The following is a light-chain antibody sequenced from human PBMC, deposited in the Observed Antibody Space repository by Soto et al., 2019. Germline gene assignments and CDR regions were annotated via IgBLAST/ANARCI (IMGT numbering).Light chain of an antibody. CDR3: QQYNNWPPWT. CDR2: GAS. Sequence: EIVVTQSPATLSVSPGERATLSCRASQSVSSNLAWYQQKPGQAPRLLIYGASTRATGIPARFGGSGSGTEFTLTISSLQSEDFAVYYCQQYNNWPPWTFGQGTKVEIK. V-gene: IGKV3-15*01. CDR1: QSVSSN. J-gene: IGKJ1*01.